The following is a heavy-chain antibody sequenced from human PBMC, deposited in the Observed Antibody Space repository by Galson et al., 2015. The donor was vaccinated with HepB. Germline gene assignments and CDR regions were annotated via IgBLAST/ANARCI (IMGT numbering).Heavy chain of an antibody. D-gene: IGHD6-13*01. CDR2: ISYDGSNK. V-gene: IGHV3-30*18. J-gene: IGHJ4*02. Sequence: SLRLSCAASGFTFSSYGMHWVRQAPGKGLEWVAVISYDGSNKYYADSVKGRFTISRDNSKNTLYLQMNSLRAEDTAVYYCAKSRPGIAAAGDYWGQGTLVTVSS. CDR1: GFTFSSYG. CDR3: AKSRPGIAAAGDY.